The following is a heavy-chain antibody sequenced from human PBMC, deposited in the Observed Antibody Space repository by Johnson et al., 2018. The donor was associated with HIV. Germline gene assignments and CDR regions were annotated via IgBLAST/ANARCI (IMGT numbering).Heavy chain of an antibody. D-gene: IGHD4-17*01. CDR2: IWYDGSNK. V-gene: IGHV3-33*01. CDR1: GFTFSSYG. CDR3: ASWHGDYGNAFDI. Sequence: QVQLMESGGGVVQPGRSLRLSCAASGFTFSSYGMHWVRQAPGKGLEWVAVIWYDGSNKYYADSVKGRFTISRDNSKNTLYLQMNSLRAEDTAVYYCASWHGDYGNAFDIGGQGTMVTVSS. J-gene: IGHJ3*02.